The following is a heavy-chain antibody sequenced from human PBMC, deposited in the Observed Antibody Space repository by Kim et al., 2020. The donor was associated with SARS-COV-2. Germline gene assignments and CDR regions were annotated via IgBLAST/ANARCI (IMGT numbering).Heavy chain of an antibody. V-gene: IGHV3-11*06. CDR3: ARGGYRHDSKYYYYAMDV. J-gene: IGHJ6*02. D-gene: IGHD2-15*01. Sequence: VKGRFTISRDNAKNSLYLQMNSLRAEDTAVYYCARGGYRHDSKYYYYAMDVWGQGTTVTVSS.